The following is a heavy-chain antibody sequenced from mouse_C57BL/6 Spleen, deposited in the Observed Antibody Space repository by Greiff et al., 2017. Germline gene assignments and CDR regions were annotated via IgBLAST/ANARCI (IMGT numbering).Heavy chain of an antibody. CDR1: GYTFTDHT. CDR2: IYPRDGST. Sequence: QVQLQQSDAGLVKPGASVKISCKVSGYTFTDHTIPWIRQRPEQGLELIGYIYPRDGSTKYNEKFKGKATLTADNSSSTAYMQLNSLTSEDSAVYFCSREGRRGFAYWGQGTLVTVSA. V-gene: IGHV1-78*01. J-gene: IGHJ3*01. CDR3: SREGRRGFAY. D-gene: IGHD3-3*01.